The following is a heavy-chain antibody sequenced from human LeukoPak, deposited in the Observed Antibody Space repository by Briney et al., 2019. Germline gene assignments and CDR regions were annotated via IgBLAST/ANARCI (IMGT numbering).Heavy chain of an antibody. CDR3: ARESPGLQLVKDLNWFDP. D-gene: IGHD6-13*01. CDR1: GGTFSSYA. CDR2: IIPIFGTA. J-gene: IGHJ5*02. V-gene: IGHV1-69*13. Sequence: SVKVSCKASGGTFSSYAISWVRQAPGQGLEWMGGIIPIFGTANYAQEFQGRVTITADESTSTAYMELSSLRSEDTAVYYCARESPGLQLVKDLNWFDPWGQGTLVTVSS.